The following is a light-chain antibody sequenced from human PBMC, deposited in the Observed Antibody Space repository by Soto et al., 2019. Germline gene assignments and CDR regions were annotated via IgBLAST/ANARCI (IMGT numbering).Light chain of an antibody. CDR1: QSISNW. J-gene: IGKJ1*01. CDR2: DVS. CDR3: KQYDTYWT. V-gene: IGKV1-5*01. Sequence: DLQMTQSPSTLSSSLGDRVTITCRASQSISNWLAWYQQKPGKAPKLLIYDVSSLESGVPSRFRGSGSGTEFTLTISSLQPDDSATYYCKQYDTYWTCGPGTKVDIK.